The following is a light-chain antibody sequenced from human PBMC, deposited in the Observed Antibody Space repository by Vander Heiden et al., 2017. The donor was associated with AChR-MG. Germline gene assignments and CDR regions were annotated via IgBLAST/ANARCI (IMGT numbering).Light chain of an antibody. CDR1: TTNIGGGYD. V-gene: IGLV1-40*01. CDR2: VNS. Sequence: QSVLTQPPPVSGAPGQRGTIYCTGNTTNIGGGYDLLWYHHLPGPAPKLLIYVNSSRPSGVPDRFSGSKSATSAALASTGLQAEDEADYYCQSSDSSLSGWVFGGGTKLTVL. CDR3: QSSDSSLSGWV. J-gene: IGLJ3*02.